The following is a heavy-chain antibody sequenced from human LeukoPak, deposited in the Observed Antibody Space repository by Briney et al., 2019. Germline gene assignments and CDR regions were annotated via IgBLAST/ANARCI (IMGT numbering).Heavy chain of an antibody. V-gene: IGHV4-4*02. J-gene: IGHJ4*02. Sequence: PSETLSLTCAVSGGSISSSNWWSWVRQPPGKGLEWIGEIYHSGSTNYNPSLKSRVTISVDKSKNQFSLKLSSVTAADTAVYYCASSQKTTYYYDGYFDYWGQGTLVTVSS. CDR2: IYHSGST. D-gene: IGHD3-22*01. CDR1: GGSISSSNW. CDR3: ASSQKTTYYYDGYFDY.